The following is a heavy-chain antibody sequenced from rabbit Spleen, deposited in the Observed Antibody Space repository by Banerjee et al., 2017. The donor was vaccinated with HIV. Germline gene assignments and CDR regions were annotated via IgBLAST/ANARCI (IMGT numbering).Heavy chain of an antibody. CDR1: GFSVSSSDY. Sequence: QSLEESGGDLVKPEASLTLTCTASGFSVSSSDYMCWVCQAPGKGLEWISCIAGSSSGVTYSATWAKGRFTFSKTSSTTVTLQMTSLTAADTATYFCARDLAGVIGWNFGWWGQGTLVTVS. V-gene: IGHV1S40*01. CDR2: IAGSSSGVT. CDR3: ARDLAGVIGWNFGW. J-gene: IGHJ3*01. D-gene: IGHD4-1*01.